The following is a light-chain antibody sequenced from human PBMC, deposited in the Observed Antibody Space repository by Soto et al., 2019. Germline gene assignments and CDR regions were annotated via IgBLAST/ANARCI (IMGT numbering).Light chain of an antibody. CDR2: EVT. CDR1: SSDLGSYNL. CDR3: LSYAGTACV. Sequence: QSVLTQPASVSGSPGQSITLSCTGTSSDLGSYNLVSWYQQHPGKAPKLMIFEVTKRPSGVPDRFSGSKSGNTASLTVSGLQAEDEADYYCLSYAGTACVFGTGTKVTVL. V-gene: IGLV2-23*02. J-gene: IGLJ1*01.